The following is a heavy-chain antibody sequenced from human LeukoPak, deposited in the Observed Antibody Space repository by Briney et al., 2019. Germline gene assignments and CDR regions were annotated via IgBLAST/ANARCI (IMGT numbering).Heavy chain of an antibody. CDR3: AREGGIVGPIEYFQH. CDR1: GGTFSSYA. Sequence: SCKASGGTFSSYAISWVRQAPGKGLEWVAVISYDGSNKYYAGSVKGRFTISRDTSKNTLYLQMNSLRAEDTAVYYCAREGGIVGPIEYFQHWGQGTLVTVSS. J-gene: IGHJ1*01. D-gene: IGHD1-26*01. CDR2: ISYDGSNK. V-gene: IGHV3-30-3*01.